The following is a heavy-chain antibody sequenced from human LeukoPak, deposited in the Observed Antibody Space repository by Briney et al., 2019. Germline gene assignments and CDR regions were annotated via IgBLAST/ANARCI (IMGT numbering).Heavy chain of an antibody. Sequence: PGGPLRFPCAASGYNFNGNWMRWVRQAPGKGLNCVANIKQDGIDIYFVDSVKGRFTISRDNAKNSLYLQMNSLRGEDTPVYYCARARYGSGGYFFDFWGQGTLVTVSS. CDR1: GYNFNGNW. CDR2: IKQDGIDI. J-gene: IGHJ4*02. CDR3: ARARYGSGGYFFDF. D-gene: IGHD3-10*01. V-gene: IGHV3-7*04.